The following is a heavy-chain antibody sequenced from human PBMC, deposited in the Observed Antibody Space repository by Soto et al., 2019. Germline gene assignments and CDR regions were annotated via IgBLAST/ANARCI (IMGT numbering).Heavy chain of an antibody. CDR2: ISYDGSNE. Sequence: GGSLRLSCAASGFTFSSYGMHWVRQAPGKGLEWVAFISYDGSNEYYADSVKGRFTISRDNSKNTLSLQMNSLRAEDTAVYYCAKRYYGGGSYYFDSWGQGALVTVSS. V-gene: IGHV3-30*18. CDR3: AKRYYGGGSYYFDS. CDR1: GFTFSSYG. J-gene: IGHJ4*02. D-gene: IGHD4-17*01.